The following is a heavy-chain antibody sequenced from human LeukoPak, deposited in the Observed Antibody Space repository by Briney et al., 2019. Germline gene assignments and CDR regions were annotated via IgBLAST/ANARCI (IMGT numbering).Heavy chain of an antibody. Sequence: GESLRISCKGSGYSFTSYWISWVRQMPGKGPEWMGRIDPSDSYTNYSPSFQGHVTISADKSISTAYLQWSSLKASDTAMYYCARHREYDILTGYFYFDYWGQGTLVTVSS. CDR2: IDPSDSYT. V-gene: IGHV5-10-1*01. CDR1: GYSFTSYW. CDR3: ARHREYDILTGYFYFDY. D-gene: IGHD3-9*01. J-gene: IGHJ4*02.